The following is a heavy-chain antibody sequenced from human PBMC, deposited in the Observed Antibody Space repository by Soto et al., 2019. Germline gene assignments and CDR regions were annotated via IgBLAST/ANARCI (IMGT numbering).Heavy chain of an antibody. Sequence: PSETLSLTCTVSGGSISSYYWSWIRQPPGKGLEWIGYFYYSGSTNYNPSLKSRVTISVDTSKNQFSLKLSSVTAADTAVYYCARGALTTYFDYWGQGTLVTVS. CDR1: GGSISSYY. V-gene: IGHV4-59*01. CDR2: FYYSGST. J-gene: IGHJ4*02. CDR3: ARGALTTYFDY.